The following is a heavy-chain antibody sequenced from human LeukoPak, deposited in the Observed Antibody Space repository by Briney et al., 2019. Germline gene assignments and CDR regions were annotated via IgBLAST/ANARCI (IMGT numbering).Heavy chain of an antibody. D-gene: IGHD2-15*01. V-gene: IGHV1-2*02. CDR1: GYTFTSYY. CDR2: INPNSGGT. J-gene: IGHJ2*01. Sequence: GASVKVSCKASGYTFTSYYMHWVRQAPGQGLEWMGWINPNSGGTNYAQKFQGRVAMTRDTSLSTAYMDLSRLTSDDTAVYYCARDWPGISLHFDLWGRGTLITVSS. CDR3: ARDWPGISLHFDL.